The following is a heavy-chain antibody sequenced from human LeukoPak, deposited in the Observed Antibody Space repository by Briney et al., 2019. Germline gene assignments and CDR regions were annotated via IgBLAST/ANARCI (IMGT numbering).Heavy chain of an antibody. J-gene: IGHJ6*02. CDR2: INSDGSST. V-gene: IGHV3-74*01. CDR1: GFTFSSYW. Sequence: PGGSLRLSCAASGFTFSSYWMHWVRQAPGKGLVWVSRINSDGSSTSYADSVKGRFTISRDNSKNTLYLQMNSLGAEDTAVYYCARDWFGESNTMDVWGQGTTVTVSS. CDR3: ARDWFGESNTMDV. D-gene: IGHD3-10*01.